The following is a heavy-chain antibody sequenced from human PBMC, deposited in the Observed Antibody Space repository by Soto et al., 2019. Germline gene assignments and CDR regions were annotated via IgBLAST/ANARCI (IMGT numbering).Heavy chain of an antibody. D-gene: IGHD3-22*01. CDR2: ISPYNGNT. V-gene: IGHV1-18*01. Sequence: QVQLVQSGAEVKKPGASVKVSCKASGYTFTSYGISWLRQAPGQGLEGMGGISPYNGNTNYAQKLQGRVTMTTDTSTSTAYMELRSLRSDDTAVYYCARDGYYDSSGYYSHYYYGMDVWGQGTTVTVSS. CDR3: ARDGYYDSSGYYSHYYYGMDV. J-gene: IGHJ6*02. CDR1: GYTFTSYG.